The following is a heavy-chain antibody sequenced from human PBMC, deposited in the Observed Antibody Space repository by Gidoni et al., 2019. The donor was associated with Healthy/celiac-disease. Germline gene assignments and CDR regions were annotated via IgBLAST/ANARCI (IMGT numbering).Heavy chain of an antibody. V-gene: IGHV4-39*01. Sequence: GLEWIGSIYYSGSTYYNPSLKSRVTISVDTSKNQFSLKLSSVTAADTAVYYCARSIYDFWSGYSNPDWYFDLWGRGTLVTVSS. D-gene: IGHD3-3*01. J-gene: IGHJ2*01. CDR2: IYYSGST. CDR3: ARSIYDFWSGYSNPDWYFDL.